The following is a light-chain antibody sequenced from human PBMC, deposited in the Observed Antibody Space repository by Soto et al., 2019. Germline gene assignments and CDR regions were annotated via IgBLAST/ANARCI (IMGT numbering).Light chain of an antibody. J-gene: IGKJ5*01. CDR2: GAS. Sequence: EIVLTQSPGTLSLSPGERAALSCRASQGLNSAYLAWYQQKPGQAPRLLIYGASSRDSGIPDRFSGSGSGTDFTLTISSLEPEDFAVYYCQQRNNWRDTFGQGTRLEI. CDR3: QQRNNWRDT. V-gene: IGKV3D-20*02. CDR1: QGLNSAY.